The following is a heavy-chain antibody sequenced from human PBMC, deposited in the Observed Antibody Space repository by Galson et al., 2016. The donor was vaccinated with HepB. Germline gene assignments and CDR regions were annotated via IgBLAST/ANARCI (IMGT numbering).Heavy chain of an antibody. V-gene: IGHV6-1*01. D-gene: IGHD1-1*01. CDR3: ARETTANSLW. CDR2: TYYRSKWYT. J-gene: IGHJ4*02. Sequence: CAISGDSVSSSRAAWNWIRQSPSRGLEWLGRTYYRSKWYTDYAVSVISRITINADTSRNQFSLQLDSVTPDDTAVYYCARETTANSLWWGPGTLVTVSS. CDR1: GDSVSSSRAA.